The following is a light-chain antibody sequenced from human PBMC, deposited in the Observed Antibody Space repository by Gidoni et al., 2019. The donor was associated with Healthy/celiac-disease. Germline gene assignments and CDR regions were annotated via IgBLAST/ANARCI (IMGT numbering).Light chain of an antibody. V-gene: IGKV4-1*01. Sequence: DIVMNQSPDSLAVSLGERATINCKSSQSFLYSSNNKNYLAWYQQKPGQPPKLLISWASTRESGVRDRFSGSGSGTDFTLTISSLQAEDVAVYYCQQYYSTLFTFGPGTKLDIK. CDR2: WAS. J-gene: IGKJ3*01. CDR3: QQYYSTLFT. CDR1: QSFLYSSNNKNY.